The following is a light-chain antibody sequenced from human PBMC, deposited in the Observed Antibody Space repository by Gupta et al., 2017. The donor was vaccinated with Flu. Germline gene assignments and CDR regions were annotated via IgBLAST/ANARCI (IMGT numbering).Light chain of an antibody. CDR3: QQLTD. CDR2: DAS. V-gene: IGKV3-11*01. Sequence: GETATLSCRASQNIDIYLAWYQWRPGQAPRLLIYDASTRATGIPARFSGSGSGTDFTLTISSLEPEDFVGYYCQQLTDFGPGTKV. J-gene: IGKJ3*01. CDR1: QNIDIY.